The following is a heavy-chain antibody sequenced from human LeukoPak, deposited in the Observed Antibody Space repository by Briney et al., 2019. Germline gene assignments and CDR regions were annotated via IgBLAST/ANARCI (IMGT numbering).Heavy chain of an antibody. CDR1: GFSFTTYW. V-gene: IGHV5-51*01. CDR2: IYPGDSDT. CDR3: ARVAHNWNYFDY. J-gene: IGHJ4*02. Sequence: GESLKISCNGSGFSFTTYWIAWVRQMPGKGLEWMGIIYPGDSDTRYSPSFQGQVTISADKSISTAYLQWSSLKASDTAMYYCARVAHNWNYFDYWGQGTLVTVSS. D-gene: IGHD5-12*01.